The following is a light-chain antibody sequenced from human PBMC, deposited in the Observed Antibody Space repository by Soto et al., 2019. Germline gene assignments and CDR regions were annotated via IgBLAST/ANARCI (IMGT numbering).Light chain of an antibody. CDR1: QGIGRW. CDR2: AAS. J-gene: IGKJ4*01. CDR3: QYADSFPST. Sequence: DIQMTQSPSSVSASVGDRVTITCRASQGIGRWLAWYQQKPGKAPKLLIYAASSLQSGVPSRFRGSCGWQDFPLTISSLHPEDVATFHCQYADSFPSTCGGGTEVEIQ. V-gene: IGKV1D-12*01.